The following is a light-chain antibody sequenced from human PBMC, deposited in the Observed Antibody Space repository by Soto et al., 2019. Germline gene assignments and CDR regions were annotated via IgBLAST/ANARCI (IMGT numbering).Light chain of an antibody. Sequence: EIVLTQSPVTLSLSPGERATLSCRASQSVSSSYLAWYQQKPGQAPRLLIYDASNRAAGIPARFSGSGSGTDFTLTISSLEPEDFAIYYSQQRQYWPPITFGQGTRLEIK. J-gene: IGKJ5*01. CDR2: DAS. CDR1: QSVSSSY. V-gene: IGKV3D-20*02. CDR3: QQRQYWPPIT.